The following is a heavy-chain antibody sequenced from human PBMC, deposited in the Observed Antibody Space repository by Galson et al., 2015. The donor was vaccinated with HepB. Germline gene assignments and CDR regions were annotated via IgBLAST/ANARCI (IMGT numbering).Heavy chain of an antibody. Sequence: SVKVSCKASGYTFPSYGISWVRQAPGQGLEWVGWISTYNGHTNYAQHLQGRVSMTTDTSTSTAYMELGSLRSDDTAVYYCARAISYCSGPSCYVPRPYHYDGMDVWGQGTTVTVSS. J-gene: IGHJ6*02. V-gene: IGHV1-18*01. CDR1: GYTFPSYG. CDR3: ARAISYCSGPSCYVPRPYHYDGMDV. D-gene: IGHD2-2*01. CDR2: ISTYNGHT.